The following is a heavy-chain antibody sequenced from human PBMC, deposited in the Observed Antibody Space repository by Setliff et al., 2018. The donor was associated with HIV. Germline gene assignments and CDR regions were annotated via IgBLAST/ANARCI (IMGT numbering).Heavy chain of an antibody. CDR3: IIAYSSGWLAPMGFDS. CDR2: IYTSGST. D-gene: IGHD6-19*01. V-gene: IGHV4-4*08. CDR1: GGSMSTYY. J-gene: IGHJ4*02. Sequence: SETLSLTCTVSGGSMSTYYWSWIRQPPGKGLEWIGYIYTSGSTNYNPSLRSRVTISVDTSKNHFSLKLSSVTAADTAVYYCIIAYSSGWLAPMGFDSWGQGTLVTVSS.